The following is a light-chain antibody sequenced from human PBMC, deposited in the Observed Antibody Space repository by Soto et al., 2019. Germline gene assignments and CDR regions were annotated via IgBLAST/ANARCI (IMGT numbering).Light chain of an antibody. CDR3: QEYNNYSKT. V-gene: IGKV1-5*01. Sequence: DFPMTQSPSSLSASVGDRVTITYRASQSISIWLAWYQQKPGKAPELLIHDASKLETGVPSRFSGSGSGTKFTLTISSLQPDDSATYYCQEYNNYSKTFGQGTKVEVK. CDR2: DAS. CDR1: QSISIW. J-gene: IGKJ1*01.